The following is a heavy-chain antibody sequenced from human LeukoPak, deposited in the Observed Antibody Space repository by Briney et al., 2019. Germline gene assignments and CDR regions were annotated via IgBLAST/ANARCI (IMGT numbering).Heavy chain of an antibody. CDR3: ARELQDILTGYYTDY. CDR2: ISSSGSTI. Sequence: PGGSLRLSCAASGFTFSDYYMSWIRQAPGKGLEWASYISSSGSTIYYADSVKGRFTISRDNAKNSLYLQMNSLRAEDTAVYYCARELQDILTGYYTDYWGQGTLVTVSS. D-gene: IGHD3-9*01. CDR1: GFTFSDYY. J-gene: IGHJ4*02. V-gene: IGHV3-11*01.